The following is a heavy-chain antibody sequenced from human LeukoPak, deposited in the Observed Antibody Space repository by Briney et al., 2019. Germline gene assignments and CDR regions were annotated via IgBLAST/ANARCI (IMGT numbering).Heavy chain of an antibody. CDR1: GFTFDDYG. Sequence: GGSLRLSCAASGFTFDDYGMSWVRQAPGEGLEWVSGVNWNGGSTGYADSVKGRFTISRDNAKNSLYLQMNSLRAEDTAVYYCARVGNYYGSGSYDHFDYWGQGTLVTVSS. CDR3: ARVGNYYGSGSYDHFDY. D-gene: IGHD3-10*01. CDR2: VNWNGGST. J-gene: IGHJ4*02. V-gene: IGHV3-20*04.